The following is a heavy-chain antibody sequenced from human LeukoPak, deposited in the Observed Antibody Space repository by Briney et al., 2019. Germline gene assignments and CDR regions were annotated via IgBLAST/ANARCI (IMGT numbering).Heavy chain of an antibody. V-gene: IGHV3-23*01. CDR3: AKDDSRGIMTMIVVVSHFDS. CDR1: GFTFSSYA. Sequence: PGGSLRLPCAASGFTFSSYAMTWVRQAPGKGLEWVSGISGSGGKTEYADSVKGRFTISRDNLKNTLYLQMNTLRAEDTARYYCAKDDSRGIMTMIVVVSHFDSWGQGTLVTVSS. D-gene: IGHD3-22*01. J-gene: IGHJ4*02. CDR2: ISGSGGKT.